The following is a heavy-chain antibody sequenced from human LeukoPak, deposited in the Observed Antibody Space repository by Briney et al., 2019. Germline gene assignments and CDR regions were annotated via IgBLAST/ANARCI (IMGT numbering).Heavy chain of an antibody. V-gene: IGHV3-23*01. Sequence: GGSLRLSCAASGFTLNRHAMRWVGQAPGAGMEWVAIVSGSGVRTSYAVSVNGQFTISSDDSKITLLVQMKSVRAEDTAVYCCAKDRIGGVAVSCKGRWFDPWGQGTLVTVSS. J-gene: IGHJ5*02. D-gene: IGHD6-19*01. CDR1: GFTLNRHA. CDR2: VSGSGVRT. CDR3: AKDRIGGVAVSCKGRWFDP.